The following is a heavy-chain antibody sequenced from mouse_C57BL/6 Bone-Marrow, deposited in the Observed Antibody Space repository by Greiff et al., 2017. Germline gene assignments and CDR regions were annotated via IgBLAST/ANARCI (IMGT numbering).Heavy chain of an antibody. CDR3: AAGYFDY. CDR2: LDPSDSYT. V-gene: IGHV1-69*01. J-gene: IGHJ2*01. Sequence: QVQLKQPGAALVLPGASVKLSCKASGYTFTCYWMHWVKQRPGQGLEWIGELDPSDSYTNYNQKFTGKSTVTVDKSSSTAYMQLNILTSEDSAGYYCAAGYFDYWGQGTTLTVSA. CDR1: GYTFTCYW.